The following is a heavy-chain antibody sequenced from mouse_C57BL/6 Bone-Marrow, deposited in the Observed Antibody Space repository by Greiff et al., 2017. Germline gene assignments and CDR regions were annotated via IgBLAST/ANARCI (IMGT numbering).Heavy chain of an antibody. J-gene: IGHJ3*01. D-gene: IGHD3-2*02. CDR2: IRNKANNHAT. V-gene: IGHV6-6*01. CDR1: GFTFSDAW. Sequence: EVQLQESGGGLVQPGGSMKLSCAASGFTFSDAWMDWVRQSPEKGLEWVAEIRNKANNHATYYAESVKGRFTISRDDSKSSVYLQMNSLRAEDTGIYYCTRRLFSPWFAYWGQGTLVTVSA. CDR3: TRRLFSPWFAY.